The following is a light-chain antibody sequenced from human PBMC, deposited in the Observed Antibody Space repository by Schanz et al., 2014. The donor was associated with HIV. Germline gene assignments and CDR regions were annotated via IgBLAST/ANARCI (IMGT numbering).Light chain of an antibody. Sequence: EIVLTQSPGTLSLSPGERATLSCRASQSVSSSYLAWYQQKPGQAPRLLIYGASTRATGIPARFSGSGSGTEFTLTISSLQSEDFALYFCQQYYDWPPLTFGGGTKVEIK. V-gene: IGKV3-15*01. CDR2: GAS. J-gene: IGKJ4*01. CDR1: QSVSSSY. CDR3: QQYYDWPPLT.